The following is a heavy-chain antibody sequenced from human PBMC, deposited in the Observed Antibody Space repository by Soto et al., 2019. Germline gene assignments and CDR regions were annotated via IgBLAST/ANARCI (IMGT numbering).Heavy chain of an antibody. D-gene: IGHD3-16*01. Sequence: QVQLVQSGPEVKKPGASVKVSCKASGYSFTSYYIHWVRQAPGIGLEWMALIKPGGSYTTYAQKFQGRVTLTSDTSTSAVYMELSSLTSDDTAVYYCAKDLSDYMGYFDYWGQGTLVTVSS. V-gene: IGHV1-46*01. CDR3: AKDLSDYMGYFDY. CDR2: IKPGGSYT. CDR1: GYSFTSYY. J-gene: IGHJ4*02.